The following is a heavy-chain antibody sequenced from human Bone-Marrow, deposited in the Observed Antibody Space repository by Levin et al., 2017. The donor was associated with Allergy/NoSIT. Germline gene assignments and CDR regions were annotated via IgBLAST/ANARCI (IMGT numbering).Heavy chain of an antibody. V-gene: IGHV3-15*01. CDR1: GITFSSAL. CDR2: IRSRTDGGTA. CDR3: ATSFRGYLQS. J-gene: IGHJ1*01. Sequence: PGGSLRLSCAASGITFSSALMTWVRQAPARGLEWVGRIRSRTDGGTADYAAPVRGRFTIARDDSKSTLYLQLNSLETADSAVYYCATSFRGYLQSWGQGTLVTVSS. D-gene: IGHD3-10*01.